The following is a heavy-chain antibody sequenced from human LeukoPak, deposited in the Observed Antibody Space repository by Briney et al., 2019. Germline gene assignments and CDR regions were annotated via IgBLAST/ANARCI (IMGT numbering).Heavy chain of an antibody. Sequence: PGGSLTLSCSGSEFTFSNYAMNWVRQAPGKGLEWVSSVVSNADSAYYADSVRGRFTISRDNSKNTMYLQMNSLRAEDTAIYYCAKGVLPRCNGAVCYHFDYWGRGTLVTVSS. CDR2: VVSNADSA. V-gene: IGHV3-23*01. CDR1: EFTFSNYA. CDR3: AKGVLPRCNGAVCYHFDY. J-gene: IGHJ4*02. D-gene: IGHD2-8*02.